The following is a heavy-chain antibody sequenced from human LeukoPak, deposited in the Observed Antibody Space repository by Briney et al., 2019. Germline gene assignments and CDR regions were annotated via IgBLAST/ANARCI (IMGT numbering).Heavy chain of an antibody. CDR3: ARGRVGRYDFWSGYYSYMDV. CDR2: MNPSSGNT. Sequence: ASVKVSCKASGYTFTSYDINWVRQATGQGLEWMGWMNPSSGNTGYAQKFQGRVTMTRNTSISTAYMELSSLRSEDTAVYYCARGRVGRYDFWSGYYSYMDVWGKGPRSPSP. V-gene: IGHV1-8*01. CDR1: GYTFTSYD. D-gene: IGHD3-3*01. J-gene: IGHJ6*03.